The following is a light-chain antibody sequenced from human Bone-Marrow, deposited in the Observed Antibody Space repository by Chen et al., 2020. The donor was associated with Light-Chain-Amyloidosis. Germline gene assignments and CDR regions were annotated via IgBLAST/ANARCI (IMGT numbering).Light chain of an antibody. CDR2: GNS. J-gene: IGLJ2*01. CDR1: SSNIGAGYD. CDR3: QSYDSSLSGSVV. Sequence: QSVLTQPPSVSGAPGQMVTISCTGSSSNIGAGYDVQWYQHLPGTAPKLLIYGNSNRPSGVPDRFSGSTSGTSASLAITGLQAEDEADYYCQSYDSSLSGSVVFGGGTKLTVL. V-gene: IGLV1-40*01.